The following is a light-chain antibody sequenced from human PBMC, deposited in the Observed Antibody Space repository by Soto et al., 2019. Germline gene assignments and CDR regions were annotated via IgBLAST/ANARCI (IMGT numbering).Light chain of an antibody. V-gene: IGKV1-39*01. CDR1: QSISSY. CDR3: QRSYSTPSIT. J-gene: IGKJ5*01. CDR2: AAS. Sequence: DIQMTQSPSSLSASVGDRVTITCRASQSISSYLNWYQQKPGKAPKLLIYAASSLQSGVPSRFSDSGSGTDFTLTISSLQPEDFATYYCQRSYSTPSITFGQGTRLEI.